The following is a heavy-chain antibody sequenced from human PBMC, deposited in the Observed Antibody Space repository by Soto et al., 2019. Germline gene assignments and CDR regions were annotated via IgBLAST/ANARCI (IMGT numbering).Heavy chain of an antibody. D-gene: IGHD2-15*01. Sequence: GGSLRLSCAASGFIFSSYAMSWVRQAPGKGLEWVSSISGSGGGTYYADSVKGRFNISRDNSKNTLYLQMNSLRAEDTAVYYCAKCSRSGVYYYYYGMEVWGQGTTVTVSS. V-gene: IGHV3-23*01. CDR2: ISGSGGGT. CDR3: AKCSRSGVYYYYYGMEV. J-gene: IGHJ6*02. CDR1: GFIFSSYA.